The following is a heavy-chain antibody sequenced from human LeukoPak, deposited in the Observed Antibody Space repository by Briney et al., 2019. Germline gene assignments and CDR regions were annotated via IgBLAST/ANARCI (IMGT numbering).Heavy chain of an antibody. J-gene: IGHJ5*02. CDR1: SGSISSYC. V-gene: IGHV4-59*01. D-gene: IGHD6-13*01. CDR2: ICDSGST. Sequence: PSETLSLTCTVSSGSISSYCWSWIRQPPGKGLKWIGYICDSGSTNYNSSLKSRVTISVDTSKNHFSLKVSSVIAADTAVYYCARGSSWYSSWGQGTLVTVSS. CDR3: ARGSSWYSS.